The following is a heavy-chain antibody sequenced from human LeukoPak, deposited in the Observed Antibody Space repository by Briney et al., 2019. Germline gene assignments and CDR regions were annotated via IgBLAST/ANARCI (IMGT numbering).Heavy chain of an antibody. Sequence: GESLRISCKGSGYSFTSYWISWVRQMPGKGLEWMGRIDPSDSYTNYSPSFQGHVTISADKSISTACLQWSSLKASDTAMYYCARHVEYCSSTSCYRHNAFDIWGQGTMVTVSS. CDR3: ARHVEYCSSTSCYRHNAFDI. V-gene: IGHV5-10-1*01. J-gene: IGHJ3*02. D-gene: IGHD2-2*01. CDR1: GYSFTSYW. CDR2: IDPSDSYT.